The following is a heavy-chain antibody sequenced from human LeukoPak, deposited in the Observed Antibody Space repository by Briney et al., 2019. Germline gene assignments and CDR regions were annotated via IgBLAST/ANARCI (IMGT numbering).Heavy chain of an antibody. Sequence: GGSLRLSCADSGFTFSKYWMLWVRQAPGKGLESVSRINTDGTVTTYADSVKGRFTVSRDNADNTMFLQMNSVRDEDTAVYYCATKQWLAPPPDSWGQGTPVTVSS. D-gene: IGHD6-19*01. CDR2: INTDGTVT. J-gene: IGHJ4*02. CDR3: ATKQWLAPPPDS. CDR1: GFTFSKYW. V-gene: IGHV3-74*01.